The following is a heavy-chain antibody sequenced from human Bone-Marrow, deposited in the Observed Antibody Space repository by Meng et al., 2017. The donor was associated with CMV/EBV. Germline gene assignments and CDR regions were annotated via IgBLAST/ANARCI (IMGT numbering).Heavy chain of an antibody. CDR3: AKAYSSSWYREYYDD. D-gene: IGHD6-13*01. CDR2: ITGSGGST. Sequence: GGSLRLSCAASGFIFRNYAMSWVRQAPGKGLEWVSAITGSGGSTYYADSVKGRFTISRDNSKNTLYLQLSSLRAEDTAVYYCAKAYSSSWYREYYDDWGQGTLVTVSS. J-gene: IGHJ4*02. CDR1: GFIFRNYA. V-gene: IGHV3-23*01.